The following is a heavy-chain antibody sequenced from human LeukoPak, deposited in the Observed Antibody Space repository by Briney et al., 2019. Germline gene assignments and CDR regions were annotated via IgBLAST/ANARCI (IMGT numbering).Heavy chain of an antibody. J-gene: IGHJ5*02. Sequence: PSETLSLTCNVSGGSISSGDYYWSWIRQPAGKALEWIGRIYASGSTNYNPSLKSRVTISLDTSKNQFSLKLSSVTAADTAVYYCARDKSSPAYDDPWGQGTLVTVSS. V-gene: IGHV4-61*02. CDR3: ARDKSSPAYDDP. CDR2: IYASGST. CDR1: GGSISSGDYY. D-gene: IGHD2-8*01.